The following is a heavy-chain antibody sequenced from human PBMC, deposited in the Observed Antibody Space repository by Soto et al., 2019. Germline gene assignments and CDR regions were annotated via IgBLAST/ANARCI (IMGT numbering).Heavy chain of an antibody. CDR2: IVVGSGNT. CDR3: AALRHYYDSSGYYTPLYYYYGMDV. V-gene: IGHV1-58*01. J-gene: IGHJ6*02. CDR1: GFTFTSSA. Sequence: SVKVSCKASGFTFTSSAVQWVRQARGQRLEWIGWIVVGSGNTNYAQKFQERVTITRDMSTSTAYMELSSLRSEDTAVYYCAALRHYYDSSGYYTPLYYYYGMDVWGQGTTVTVSS. D-gene: IGHD3-22*01.